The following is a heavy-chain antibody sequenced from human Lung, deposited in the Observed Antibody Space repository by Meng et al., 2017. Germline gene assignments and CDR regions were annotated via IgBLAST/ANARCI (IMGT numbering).Heavy chain of an antibody. CDR1: GFTFSSYS. V-gene: IGHV3-21*01. CDR3: ARGRVVVAATPSDY. CDR2: ISSSST. J-gene: IGHJ4*02. Sequence: EVQLVESGGGLVKPGGSLRLSCAASGFTFSSYSMNWVRQAPGKGLEWVSSISSSSTYADSVEGRFTISRDNAKNSLYLQMNSLRAEDTAVYYCARGRVVVAATPSDYWGQGTLVTVSS. D-gene: IGHD2-15*01.